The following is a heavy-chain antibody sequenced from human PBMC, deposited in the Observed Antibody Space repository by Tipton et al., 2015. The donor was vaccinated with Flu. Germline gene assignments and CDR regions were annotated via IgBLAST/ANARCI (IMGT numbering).Heavy chain of an antibody. D-gene: IGHD3-10*01. V-gene: IGHV4-30-2*01. Sequence: TLSLTCAVSGGSIAGSAFSRSWIRQPPGKGLEWIGNIYDSGKTYYNPSLKSRVTMSFGTSKNQFSLRLSSVTAADTAVYYCARESRQFGSGPFDFWGQGTLVAVSS. CDR1: GGSIAGSAFS. J-gene: IGHJ4*02. CDR3: ARESRQFGSGPFDF. CDR2: IYDSGKT.